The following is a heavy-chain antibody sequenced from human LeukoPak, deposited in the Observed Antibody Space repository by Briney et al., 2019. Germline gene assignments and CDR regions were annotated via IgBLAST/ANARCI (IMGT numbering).Heavy chain of an antibody. CDR1: GGTFSSYA. CDR3: ARDYCTNGVCYPQ. V-gene: IGHV1-69*13. D-gene: IGHD2-8*01. Sequence: ASVKVSCKASGGTFSSYAISWVRQAPGQGLEWMGGITPIFGTANYAQKFQGRVTITADESTSTAYMELSSLRSEDTAVYYCARDYCTNGVCYPQWGQGTLVTVSS. CDR2: ITPIFGTA. J-gene: IGHJ4*02.